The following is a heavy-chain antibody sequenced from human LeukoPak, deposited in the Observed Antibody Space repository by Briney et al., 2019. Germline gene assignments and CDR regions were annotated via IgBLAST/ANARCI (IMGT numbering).Heavy chain of an antibody. CDR1: GYTFSTYE. CDR3: ATIRYYYDSSGYWRYFDY. J-gene: IGHJ4*02. CDR2: IIPIFGTA. D-gene: IGHD3-22*01. Sequence: SVKVSCKASGYTFSTYEINWVRQATGQGLEWMGGIIPIFGTANYAQKFQGRVTITADESTSTAYMELSSLRSEDTAVYYCATIRYYYDSSGYWRYFDYWGQGTLVTVSS. V-gene: IGHV1-69*13.